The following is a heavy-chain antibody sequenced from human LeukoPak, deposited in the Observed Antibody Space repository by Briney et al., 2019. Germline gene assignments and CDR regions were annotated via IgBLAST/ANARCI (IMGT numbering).Heavy chain of an antibody. Sequence: GGSLRLSCAASGFIFSDYYMSWIRQSPGKGLERISYVSPNGTDIYSIDSERGRFIISRDNAKNSLSLQMNSLGVEDTAVYYCASGSSSVGYWGQGTLVTASS. CDR1: GFIFSDYY. J-gene: IGHJ4*02. CDR3: ASGSSSVGY. CDR2: VSPNGTDI. V-gene: IGHV3-11*01. D-gene: IGHD6-6*01.